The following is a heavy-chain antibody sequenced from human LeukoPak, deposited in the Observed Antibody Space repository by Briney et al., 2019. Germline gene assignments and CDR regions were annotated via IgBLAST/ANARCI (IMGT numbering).Heavy chain of an antibody. CDR1: GFSLTTGGVG. V-gene: IGHV2-5*01. CDR3: AHRRKYRIDWPEPHSNCYFDS. D-gene: IGHD4-11*01. Sequence: ESGPTLVNPTQTLTLTCTFSGFSLTTGGVGVGWIRQPPGKAPEWLAIIYWNGDKRYRPSLKNRLTITKDTSKNQVVLTMTNMDPVDTATYYCAHRRKYRIDWPEPHSNCYFDSWGQGTLVTVSS. J-gene: IGHJ4*02. CDR2: IYWNGDK.